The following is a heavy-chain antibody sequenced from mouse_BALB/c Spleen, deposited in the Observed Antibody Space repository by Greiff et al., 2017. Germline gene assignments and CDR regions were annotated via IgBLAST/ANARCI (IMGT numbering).Heavy chain of an antibody. D-gene: IGHD2-5*01. Sequence: QVQLQQSGAELVKPGASVQLSCKASGYTFTEYIIHWVKQRSGQGLEWIGWFYPGSGSIKYNEKFKDKATLTADNSSSTVYMELSRMTSEDSAVYFGARHEDRIPYYSNPFAYWGQGTMVTVSA. CDR3: ARHEDRIPYYSNPFAY. CDR2: FYPGSGSI. CDR1: GYTFTEYI. V-gene: IGHV1-62-2*01. J-gene: IGHJ3*01.